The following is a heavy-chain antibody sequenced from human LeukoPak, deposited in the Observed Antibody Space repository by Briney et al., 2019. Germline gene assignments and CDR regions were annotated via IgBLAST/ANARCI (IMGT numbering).Heavy chain of an antibody. CDR1: GGSISSGNYY. CDR3: ATSRNVDQFDI. V-gene: IGHV4-31*11. D-gene: IGHD3/OR15-3a*01. Sequence: SETLSLTCAVSGGSISSGNYYWGWIRQHPGKGLEWIGSVCYSGSTYYNPSLKSRLTISKDTSKNQFSLKLSSVTAADTAVYFCATSRNVDQFDIWGRGTMVTVSS. J-gene: IGHJ3*02. CDR2: VCYSGST.